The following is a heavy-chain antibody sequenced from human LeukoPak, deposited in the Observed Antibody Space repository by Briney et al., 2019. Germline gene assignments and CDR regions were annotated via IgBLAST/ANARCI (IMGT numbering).Heavy chain of an antibody. Sequence: GGSLRLSCAASGFTLSSNAMTWVRQAPGKGLEWVSAISGSGGSTYYAPSVKGRFTFSRDNSKNTLYLQMNSLRAEDTAVYYCATGGQWPNGHSDYWGQGTLVTVSA. J-gene: IGHJ4*02. D-gene: IGHD6-19*01. V-gene: IGHV3-23*01. CDR1: GFTLSSNA. CDR2: ISGSGGST. CDR3: ATGGQWPNGHSDY.